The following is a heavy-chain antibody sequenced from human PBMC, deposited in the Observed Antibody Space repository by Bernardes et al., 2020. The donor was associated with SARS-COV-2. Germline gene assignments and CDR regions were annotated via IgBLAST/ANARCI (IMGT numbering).Heavy chain of an antibody. CDR2: ISYDGSNK. V-gene: IGHV3-30-3*01. CDR3: ARGPPEGYCGGDCYVYMDY. CDR1: GFIFSSYA. Sequence: GGSLRLSCAASGFIFSSYAMHWVRQAPGKGLEWVAVISYDGSNKYYADSVKGRFTISRDNSKNTLYLQMNSLRAEDTAVYYCARGPPEGYCGGDCYVYMDYWGQGTLVTVSS. D-gene: IGHD2-21*02. J-gene: IGHJ4*02.